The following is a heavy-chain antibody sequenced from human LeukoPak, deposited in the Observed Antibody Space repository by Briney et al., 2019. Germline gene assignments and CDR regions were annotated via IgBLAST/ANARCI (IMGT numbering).Heavy chain of an antibody. V-gene: IGHV4-4*07. CDR3: ARDRGYRGYDHFDY. D-gene: IGHD5-12*01. J-gene: IGHJ4*02. CDR1: GGSINSYY. CDR2: IYSSGST. Sequence: PSETLSLTCTVSGGSINSYYWSWIRQPAGKGLEWIGRIYSSGSTNYNPSFKSRVTMSVDTSKNQFFLKLNSVTAADTAVYYCARDRGYRGYDHFDYWGQGTLVTVSS.